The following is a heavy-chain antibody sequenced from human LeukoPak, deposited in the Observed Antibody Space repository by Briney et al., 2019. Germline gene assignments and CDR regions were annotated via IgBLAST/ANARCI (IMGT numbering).Heavy chain of an antibody. J-gene: IGHJ4*02. CDR1: GYTFTSYY. V-gene: IGHV5-51*01. D-gene: IGHD4-17*01. CDR2: IYPGDSDT. CDR3: ARSTYGDYDS. Sequence: GASVKVSCKASGYTFTSYYMHWVRQAPGQGLEWMGIIYPGDSDTRYSPSFQGQVTISADKSISTAYLQWSSLRASDTAMYYCARSTYGDYDSWGQGTLVTVSS.